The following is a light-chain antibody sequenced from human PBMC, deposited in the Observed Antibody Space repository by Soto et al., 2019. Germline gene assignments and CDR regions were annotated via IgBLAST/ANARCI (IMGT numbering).Light chain of an antibody. CDR2: AAS. CDR1: QTISRN. CDR3: QQSCSSPLT. V-gene: IGKV1-39*01. Sequence: DIQMTQSPSSLSASVGDRVTITCRASQTISRNLNWYQQKPGKAPKLLISAASSLQSGIPSRFSGSGSGTDFTLTISSLQPEDFATYYCQQSCSSPLTFGGGTKVEIK. J-gene: IGKJ4*01.